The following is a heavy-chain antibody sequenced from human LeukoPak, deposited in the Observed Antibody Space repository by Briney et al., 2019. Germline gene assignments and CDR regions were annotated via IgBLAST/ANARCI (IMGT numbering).Heavy chain of an antibody. CDR2: IYYSGST. CDR1: GGSISSGDYY. D-gene: IGHD6-6*01. V-gene: IGHV4-30-4*01. Sequence: SQTLSLTCTVSGGSISSGDYYWSWIRQPPGKGLEWIGYIYYSGSTYYNPSLKGRVTISVDTSKNQFSLKLSSVTAADTAVYYCARDSYSSSSGGFDYWGQGTLVTVSS. CDR3: ARDSYSSSSGGFDY. J-gene: IGHJ4*02.